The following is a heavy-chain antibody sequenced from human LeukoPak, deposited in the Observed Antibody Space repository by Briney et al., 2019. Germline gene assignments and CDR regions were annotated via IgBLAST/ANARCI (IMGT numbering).Heavy chain of an antibody. V-gene: IGHV3-23*01. CDR2: ISGSGGST. CDR1: GFTFSSYA. Sequence: PGGSLRLSCAASGFTFSSYAMSWVRQAPGKGLEWVSAISGSGGSTYYADSVKGRFTISRDNSKNTLYLQMNSLRAEDTAVYYCAKVVGVVINYYYYYMDVWGKGTTVTVSS. D-gene: IGHD3-3*01. J-gene: IGHJ6*03. CDR3: AKVVGVVINYYYYYMDV.